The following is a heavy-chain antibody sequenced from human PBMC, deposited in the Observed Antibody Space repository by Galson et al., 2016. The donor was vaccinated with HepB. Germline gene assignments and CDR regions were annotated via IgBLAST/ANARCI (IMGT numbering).Heavy chain of an antibody. V-gene: IGHV4-4*02. J-gene: IGHJ6*02. CDR1: GGSLNHYDW. CDR2: IYHGGRT. D-gene: IGHD3-3*01. Sequence: SETLSLTCGVSGGSLNHYDWWNWVRQAPGKGLEWIGEIYHGGRTIYNPSLKSRVTMSLDKSKNQVSLNLTSVTAADTAVYYCARENGRITRSGVVTAGYGLDVWGQGTTVTVSS. CDR3: ARENGRITRSGVVTAGYGLDV.